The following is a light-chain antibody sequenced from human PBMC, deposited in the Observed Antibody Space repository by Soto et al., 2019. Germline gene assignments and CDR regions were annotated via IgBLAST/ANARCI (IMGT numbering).Light chain of an antibody. CDR2: EVS. Sequence: QSVLTQPASVSVSPGQSITISCTGTSSDVGSYNLVSWYQQHPGKAPKLMIYEVSKRPSGVSNRFSGSKSGNTASLTISGLQAEDEADYYCCSYAGSSTFFGTGTKVTVL. CDR3: CSYAGSSTF. CDR1: SSDVGSYNL. J-gene: IGLJ1*01. V-gene: IGLV2-23*02.